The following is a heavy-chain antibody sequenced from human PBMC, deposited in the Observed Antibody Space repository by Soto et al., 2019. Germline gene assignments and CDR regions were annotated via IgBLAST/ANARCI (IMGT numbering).Heavy chain of an antibody. D-gene: IGHD3-16*01. J-gene: IGHJ4*02. V-gene: IGHV1-69*13. CDR3: AFGNLSYYFDF. Sequence: SVKVSCKASGGTFSSYAISWVRQAPGQGLEWMGGIIPIFGTANYAQKFQGRVTITADESTSTAYMELNSLRAEDTAVYHCAFGNLSYYFDFWGQGTPVTVSS. CDR2: IIPIFGTA. CDR1: GGTFSSYA.